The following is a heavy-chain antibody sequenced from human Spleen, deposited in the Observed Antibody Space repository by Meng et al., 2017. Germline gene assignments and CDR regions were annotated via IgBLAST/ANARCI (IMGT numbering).Heavy chain of an antibody. D-gene: IGHD6-6*01. Sequence: QWRLQQWGAGRLKPSATLSLTWPVYGGSFSGYYWSWIRQPPGKGLEGIGEINHSGGTNYNPSLKSRVTISVDMSKNQFSLKLSSVTAADTAVYYCARGLLLAALRNWGQGTLVTVAS. CDR2: INHSGGT. CDR3: ARGLLLAALRN. CDR1: GGSFSGYY. V-gene: IGHV4-34*01. J-gene: IGHJ4*02.